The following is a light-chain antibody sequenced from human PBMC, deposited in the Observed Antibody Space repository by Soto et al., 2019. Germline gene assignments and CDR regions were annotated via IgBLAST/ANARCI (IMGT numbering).Light chain of an antibody. CDR3: QQRRNLIT. Sequence: EVVLTQSPATLSLSPGERVTLSCRASQSVSSFLSWYKHKPGQAPRLLIYDASNRATGIPARFSGSGSGTDFTLTISSLEPEAFAIYSCQQRRNLITFGQGTRLEIK. V-gene: IGKV3-11*01. J-gene: IGKJ5*01. CDR1: QSVSSF. CDR2: DAS.